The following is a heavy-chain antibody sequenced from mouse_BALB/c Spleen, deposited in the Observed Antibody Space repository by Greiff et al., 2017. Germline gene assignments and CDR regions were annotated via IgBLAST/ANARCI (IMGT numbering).Heavy chain of an antibody. D-gene: IGHD2-4*01. J-gene: IGHJ2*01. CDR2: IWAGGST. CDR1: GFSLTSYG. CDR3: ARDRGMITSSYFDY. V-gene: IGHV2-9*02. Sequence: VKLMESGPGLVAPSQSLSITCTVSGFSLTSYGVHWVRQPPGKGLEWLGVIWAGGSTNYNSALMSRLSISKDNSKSQVFLKMNSLQTDDTAMYYCARDRGMITSSYFDYWGQGTTLTVSS.